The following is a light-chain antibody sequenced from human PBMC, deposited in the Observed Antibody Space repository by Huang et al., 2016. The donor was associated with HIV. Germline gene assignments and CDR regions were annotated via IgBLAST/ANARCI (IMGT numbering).Light chain of an antibody. CDR2: GAS. V-gene: IGKV3-15*01. CDR1: QCVSSN. Sequence: EIVMTQSPATLSVSPGERATLSCRASQCVSSNLAWYQQKPGQAPRLLIYGASTRATGIPAMFSGSGSGTEFTLTISSLQSEDFAVYYCQQYNNWPPTFGQGTKVEIK. J-gene: IGKJ1*01. CDR3: QQYNNWPPT.